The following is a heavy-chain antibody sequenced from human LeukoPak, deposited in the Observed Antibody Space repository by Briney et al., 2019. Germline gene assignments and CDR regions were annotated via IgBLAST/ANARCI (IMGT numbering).Heavy chain of an antibody. J-gene: IGHJ6*02. CDR2: ISSSDTTI. V-gene: IGHV3-48*03. Sequence: GGSLRLSCAASGFTFSSYEMTWVRQAPGKGLEWVSNISSSDTTIHYADSVKGRFTISRDNARNSLYLQMNSLRAEDTAVYYCARSRRDNYYYYYYGMDVWGQGTTVTVSS. CDR3: ARSRRDNYYYYYYGMDV. CDR1: GFTFSSYE. D-gene: IGHD5-24*01.